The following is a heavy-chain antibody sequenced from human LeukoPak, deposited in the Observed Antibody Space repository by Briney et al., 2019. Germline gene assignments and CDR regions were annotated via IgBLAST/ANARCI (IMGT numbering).Heavy chain of an antibody. J-gene: IGHJ4*02. Sequence: ASVKVSCKASGYTFTGYYIHWVRQAPGQGLEWMGWINPNSGGTNYAQKFQGRVTMTRDTSISTAYMEVSSLRSEDTAVYYCATAFGGSYMLVFDYWGQGTLVTVSS. CDR2: INPNSGGT. CDR1: GYTFTGYY. CDR3: ATAFGGSYMLVFDY. V-gene: IGHV1-2*02. D-gene: IGHD1-26*01.